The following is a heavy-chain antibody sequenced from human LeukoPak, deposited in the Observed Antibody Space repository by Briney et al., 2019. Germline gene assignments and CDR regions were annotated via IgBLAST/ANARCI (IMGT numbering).Heavy chain of an antibody. J-gene: IGHJ6*04. V-gene: IGHV4-39*07. CDR1: GGSISSSSYY. CDR3: ARAGSSGSYPL. D-gene: IGHD1-26*01. CDR2: IYYSGST. Sequence: PSETLSLTCTVSGGSISSSSYYWGWIRQPPGKGLEWIGSIYYSGSTYYNPSLKSRVTISVDTSKNQFSLKLSSVTAADTAVYYCARAGSSGSYPLWGKGTTVTISS.